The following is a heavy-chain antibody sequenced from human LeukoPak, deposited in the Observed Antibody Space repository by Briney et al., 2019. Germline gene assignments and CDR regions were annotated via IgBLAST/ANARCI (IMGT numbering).Heavy chain of an antibody. D-gene: IGHD3-9*01. CDR3: AKDPGYDILTGYIPGFDY. V-gene: IGHV3-23*01. CDR2: ISGSGGST. Sequence: GGSLRLSCAASGFTFSSYAMSWVRQAPGKGLEWVSAISGSGGSTYYADSVKGRFTISRDNSKNTLYLQMNSLRAEDTAVYYCAKDPGYDILTGYIPGFDYWGPGTLVTVSS. J-gene: IGHJ4*02. CDR1: GFTFSSYA.